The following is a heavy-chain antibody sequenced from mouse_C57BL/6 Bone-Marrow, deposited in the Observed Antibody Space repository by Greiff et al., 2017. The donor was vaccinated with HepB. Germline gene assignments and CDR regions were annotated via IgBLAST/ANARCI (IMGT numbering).Heavy chain of an antibody. CDR1: GYTFTSYW. J-gene: IGHJ2*01. D-gene: IGHD1-1*01. CDR3: ASPKEDGSSLGY. CDR2: IYPGSGST. V-gene: IGHV1-55*01. Sequence: QVQLQQPGAELVKPGASVKMSCKASGYTFTSYWITWVKQRPGQGLEWIGDIYPGSGSTNYNEKFKSKATLTVDTSSSTAYMQLSSLTSEDSAVYYCASPKEDGSSLGYWGQGTTLTVSS.